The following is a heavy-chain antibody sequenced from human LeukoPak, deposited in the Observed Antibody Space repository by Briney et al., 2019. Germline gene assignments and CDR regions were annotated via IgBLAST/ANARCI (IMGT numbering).Heavy chain of an antibody. J-gene: IGHJ4*02. CDR2: INPNSGGT. Sequence: ASVKVSCKASGYTFTGYYMHWVRQAPGQGLEWMGWINPNSGGTNYAQKFQGRVTMTRDTSISTAYMELGRLRSDDTAVYYCAKIFRVGGVMRYYFDYWGQGTLVTVSS. CDR1: GYTFTGYY. D-gene: IGHD3-16*01. CDR3: AKIFRVGGVMRYYFDY. V-gene: IGHV1-2*02.